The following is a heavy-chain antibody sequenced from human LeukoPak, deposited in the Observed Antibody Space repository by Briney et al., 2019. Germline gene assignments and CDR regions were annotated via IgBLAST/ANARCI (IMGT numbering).Heavy chain of an antibody. V-gene: IGHV4-34*01. CDR2: INHSGST. D-gene: IGHD1-26*01. CDR1: GGSFSGYY. CDR3: XRGPMTVGASPFDY. J-gene: IGHJ4*02. Sequence: PSETLSLTCAVYGGSFSGYYWSWIRQPPGKGLERIGEINHSGSTNYNPSLKSRVTISVDTSKNQFSLKLSSVTAADTAVYYCXRGPMTVGASPFDYWGQGTLVTVSS.